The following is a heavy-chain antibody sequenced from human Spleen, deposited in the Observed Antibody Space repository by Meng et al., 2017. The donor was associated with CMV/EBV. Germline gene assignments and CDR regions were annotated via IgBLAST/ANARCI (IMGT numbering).Heavy chain of an antibody. CDR3: ARVRAARLTVPFDN. CDR2: IYHSGTT. D-gene: IGHD6-6*01. CDR1: GGSISSSNW. J-gene: IGHJ4*02. Sequence: VSGGSISSSNWWSWVRQSPGEGLEWIGEIYHSGTTNYNPSLKRRVTISVDNSKNHFSLKLTSVTAADTAVYYCARVRAARLTVPFDNWGQGTLVTVSS. V-gene: IGHV4-4*02.